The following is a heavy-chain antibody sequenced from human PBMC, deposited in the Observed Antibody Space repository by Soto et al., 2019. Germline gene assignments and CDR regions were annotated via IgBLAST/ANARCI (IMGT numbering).Heavy chain of an antibody. D-gene: IGHD1-1*01. V-gene: IGHV3-53*01. CDR2: IYSGGSI. CDR3: ARAVLDRSPFGY. CDR1: GFTVSSNY. J-gene: IGHJ4*02. Sequence: LRLSCAASGFTVSSNYMSWVRQAPGKGLEWVSVIYSGGSIYYADSVKGRFTISRDNSKNTPYLQMNSLRAEDTAVYYCARAVLDRSPFGYWGQGTLVTVSS.